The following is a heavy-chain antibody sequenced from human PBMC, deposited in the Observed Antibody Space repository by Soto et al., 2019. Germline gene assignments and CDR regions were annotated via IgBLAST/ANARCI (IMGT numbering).Heavy chain of an antibody. V-gene: IGHV1-46*01. CDR3: ARGPALRYYDMSGYSGSFEY. D-gene: IGHD3-22*01. Sequence: QVQLVQSGAEVVKPGASLTISCRASGYTVSSFYLHWVRQAPGQGLEWMGVMRPSDGSTNYAQKFQGRVTMTRATSTNTVYMDLSSLRSDDTAVYYCARGPALRYYDMSGYSGSFEYWGLGTLVTVSS. CDR2: MRPSDGST. J-gene: IGHJ4*02. CDR1: GYTVSSFY.